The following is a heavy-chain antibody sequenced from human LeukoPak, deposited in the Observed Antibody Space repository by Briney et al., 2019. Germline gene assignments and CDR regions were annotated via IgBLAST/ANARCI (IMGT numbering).Heavy chain of an antibody. CDR1: GFTYSHNG. Sequence: GGSLRLSCVASGFTYSHNGMHWVRQAPGKGLEWVAFFYADSVKGRFTISRDNSKNTLYLQMNSLRTDDTAVYYCGKEQSGSYAHAFDPWGQGTVATVSS. J-gene: IGHJ5*02. V-gene: IGHV3-30*02. D-gene: IGHD3-3*01. CDR3: GKEQSGSYAHAFDP. CDR2: F.